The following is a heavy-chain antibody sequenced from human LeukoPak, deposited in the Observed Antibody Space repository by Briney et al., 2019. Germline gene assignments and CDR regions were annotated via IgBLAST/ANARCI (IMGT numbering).Heavy chain of an antibody. CDR3: ARSGTNYYYYYMDV. CDR2: IGTAGDT. D-gene: IGHD1-26*01. J-gene: IGHJ6*03. Sequence: GGSLRLSCAASGFTFSSYDMHWVRQATGKGLEWVSAIGTAGDTYYPGSVKGRFTISRENAKNSLYLQMNSLRAEDTAVYYCARSGTNYYYYYMDVWGKGTTVTVSS. CDR1: GFTFSSYD. V-gene: IGHV3-13*01.